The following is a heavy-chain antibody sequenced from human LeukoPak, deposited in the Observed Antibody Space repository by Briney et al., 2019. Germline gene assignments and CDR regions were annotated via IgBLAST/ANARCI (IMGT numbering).Heavy chain of an antibody. CDR2: INHSGST. V-gene: IGHV4-34*01. D-gene: IGHD6-13*01. Sequence: PSETLSLTCAVYGGSFSGYYWSWIRQPPGKGLEWIGGINHSGSTNYNPSLKSRVTISVDTSKNQFSLKLSSVTAADTAVYYCARGYSSSWYLGGYYFDYWDQGTLVTVSS. J-gene: IGHJ4*02. CDR3: ARGYSSSWYLGGYYFDY. CDR1: GGSFSGYY.